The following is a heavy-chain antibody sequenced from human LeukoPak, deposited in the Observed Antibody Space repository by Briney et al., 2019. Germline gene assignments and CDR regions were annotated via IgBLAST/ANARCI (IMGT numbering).Heavy chain of an antibody. V-gene: IGHV3-53*04. Sequence: GGSLRLSCAPSRFTLSSNYMSSVRPAPGKGLEWVSLIYSGGCTYYGDCVKGRFTVSRHNSKNTLYHNMKSLMAEDTAVYYGAREANYYDSSGYYPDAFDIWGQGTMVTVSS. D-gene: IGHD3-22*01. CDR3: AREANYYDSSGYYPDAFDI. CDR2: IYSGGCT. CDR1: RFTLSSNY. J-gene: IGHJ3*02.